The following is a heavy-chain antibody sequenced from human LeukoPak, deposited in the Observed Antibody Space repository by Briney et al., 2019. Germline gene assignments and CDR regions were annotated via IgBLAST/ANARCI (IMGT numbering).Heavy chain of an antibody. CDR2: IYTSGST. V-gene: IGHV4-4*07. CDR3: AGSFGDTRNWFDP. Sequence: SETLSLTCTVSGGSISSYYWSWIRQPAGKGLEWIGRIYTSGSTNYNPSLKSRVTMSVDTSKNQFSLNLSSVPAADTAVYYCAGSFGDTRNWFDPWGQGTLVTVSS. CDR1: GGSISSYY. D-gene: IGHD3-10*01. J-gene: IGHJ5*02.